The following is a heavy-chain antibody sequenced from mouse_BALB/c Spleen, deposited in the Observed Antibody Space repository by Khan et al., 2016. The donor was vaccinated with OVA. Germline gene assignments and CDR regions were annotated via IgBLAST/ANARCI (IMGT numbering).Heavy chain of an antibody. CDR3: SRVGYYYGTPFDY. D-gene: IGHD1-1*01. J-gene: IGHJ2*01. CDR2: ITVKSDNSGA. CDR1: GFTFSYYR. V-gene: IGHV13-2*02. Sequence: VQLVETGGGLVRPGNSLKLSCVTSGFTFSYYRMHWLRQFPGKRLEWIAVITVKSDNSGANYAESVKGRFTISIDDSKSRIYLQMNRLREEDTATYYCSRVGYYYGTPFDYWGQGTTLTVSS.